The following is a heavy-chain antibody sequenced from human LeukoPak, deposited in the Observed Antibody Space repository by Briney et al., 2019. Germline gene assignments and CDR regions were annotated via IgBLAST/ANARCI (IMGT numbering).Heavy chain of an antibody. CDR2: IYYSGST. CDR3: ARLVSGRSYYFDY. V-gene: IGHV4-39*01. J-gene: IGHJ4*02. Sequence: SETLSLTCAVYGGSFSAYYWVWVRQPPGKGLEWIGSIYYSGSTYYNPSLKSRITISVGTSKNQFSLNLSSVTAADTAVYYCARLVSGRSYYFDYWGQGTLVTVSS. D-gene: IGHD2-21*02. CDR1: GGSFSAYY.